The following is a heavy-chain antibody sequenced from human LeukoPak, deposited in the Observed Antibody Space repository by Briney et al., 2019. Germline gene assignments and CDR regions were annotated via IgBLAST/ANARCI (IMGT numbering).Heavy chain of an antibody. V-gene: IGHV3-23*01. CDR2: ISDSGGRT. Sequence: GGYLRLSCAVSGITLSNYGMSWVRQTPGKGLEWVAGISDSGGRTNYADSVKGRFTISRDNPKNTLYLQMNSLRAEDTAVYFCAKRGVVIRVILVGFHKEAQYFDSWGQGALVTVSS. CDR1: GITLSNYG. D-gene: IGHD3-22*01. CDR3: AKRGVVIRVILVGFHKEAQYFDS. J-gene: IGHJ4*02.